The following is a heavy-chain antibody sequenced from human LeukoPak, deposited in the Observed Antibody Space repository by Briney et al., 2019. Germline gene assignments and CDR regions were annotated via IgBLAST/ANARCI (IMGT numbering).Heavy chain of an antibody. J-gene: IGHJ6*02. Sequence: ASEKVSCKASGYSFTNYDINWVRQATGQGLEWMGWMNPNSDNKIYAQKFQGRGTMTSDTSITTAYMELSSLRSEDTAVYYCARGNGYVEGAAAGTTVMYLWGQGPTVTVSS. CDR1: GYSFTNYD. CDR3: ARGNGYVEGAAAGTTVMYL. CDR2: MNPNSDNK. D-gene: IGHD6-13*01. V-gene: IGHV1-8*01.